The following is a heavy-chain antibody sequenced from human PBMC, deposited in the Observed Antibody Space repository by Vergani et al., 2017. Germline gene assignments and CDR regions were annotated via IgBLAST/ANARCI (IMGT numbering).Heavy chain of an antibody. J-gene: IGHJ4*02. CDR1: GFTFSSYS. CDR3: APVVVPAAIG. V-gene: IGHV3-21*01. Sequence: EVQLVESGGGLVKPGGSLRLSCAASGFTFSSYSMNWVRQAPGKGLEWVSSISSSSSYIYYADSVKGRFTIYRDNAKNSLYLQMNSLRAEDTAVYYCAPVVVPAAIGWGQGTLVTVSS. D-gene: IGHD2-2*02. CDR2: ISSSSSYI.